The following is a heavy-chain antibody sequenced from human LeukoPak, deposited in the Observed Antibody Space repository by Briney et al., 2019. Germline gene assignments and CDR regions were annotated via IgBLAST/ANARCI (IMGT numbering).Heavy chain of an antibody. V-gene: IGHV3-30*04. CDR1: GFTFSSYV. CDR3: ARDHHRRLYDSQARDTFDI. Sequence: GGSLRLSCAASGFTFSSYVMHWVRQAPGKGLEWVAIISYDGSNEYYADSVKGRFTISRDNSKNTLYLQMNSLRAEDTAVYYCARDHHRRLYDSQARDTFDIWGQGTMVTVSS. CDR2: ISYDGSNE. D-gene: IGHD3-22*01. J-gene: IGHJ3*02.